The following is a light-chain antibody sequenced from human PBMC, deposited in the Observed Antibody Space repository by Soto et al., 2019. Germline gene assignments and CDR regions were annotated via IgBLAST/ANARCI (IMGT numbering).Light chain of an antibody. V-gene: IGKV1-39*01. J-gene: IGKJ3*01. Sequence: DIQMTQSPSSLSASVGERVTITCRASQTISTYLTWFQQKPGKAPKLLIYAASSLPTGVPARFSGSGSGTDVTLTISSLQREDCATYYCQESLTSLGTFGPGTKVDIK. CDR3: QESLTSLGT. CDR2: AAS. CDR1: QTISTY.